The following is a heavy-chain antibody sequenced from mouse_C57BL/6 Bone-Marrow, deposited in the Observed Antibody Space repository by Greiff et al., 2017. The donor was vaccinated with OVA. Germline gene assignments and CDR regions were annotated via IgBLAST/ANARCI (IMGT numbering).Heavy chain of an antibody. J-gene: IGHJ2*01. Sequence: EVHLVESGGDLVKPGGSLKLSCAASGFTFSSYGMSWVRQTPDKRLEWVATISSGGSYTYYPDSVKGRFTISRDNAKNTLYLQMSSLKSEDTAMYYCARGGHYYGSPDYWGQGTTLTVSS. CDR1: GFTFSSYG. D-gene: IGHD1-1*01. CDR3: ARGGHYYGSPDY. V-gene: IGHV5-6*01. CDR2: ISSGGSYT.